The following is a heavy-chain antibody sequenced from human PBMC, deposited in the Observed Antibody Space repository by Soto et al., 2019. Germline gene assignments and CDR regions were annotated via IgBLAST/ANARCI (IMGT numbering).Heavy chain of an antibody. CDR1: GFTFNNHW. CDR3: AKANGMDL. CDR2: IKQDGTEK. V-gene: IGHV3-7*01. Sequence: EVQLAESGGELVQPGGSLTLSCVASGFTFNNHWMTWVRQAPGKGLEWVANIKQDGTEKYYVDSVKGRFTISRDNAKIPLYWKRKDWGVADTPVYYCAKANGMDLWAQGTRASVPS. J-gene: IGHJ6*02.